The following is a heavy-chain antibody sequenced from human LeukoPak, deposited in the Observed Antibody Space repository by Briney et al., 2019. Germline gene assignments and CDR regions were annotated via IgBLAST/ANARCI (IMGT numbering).Heavy chain of an antibody. D-gene: IGHD3-22*01. CDR3: AGTYYDSSGYFDY. CDR1: GGSISSYY. CDR2: IYTSGST. V-gene: IGHV4-4*09. Sequence: SETLSLTCTVSGGSISSYYWSWIRQPPGKGLEWIGYIYTSGSTSYNPSLKSRVTISVDTSKNQFSLKLSSVTAADTAVYYCAGTYYDSSGYFDYWGQGTLVTVSS. J-gene: IGHJ4*02.